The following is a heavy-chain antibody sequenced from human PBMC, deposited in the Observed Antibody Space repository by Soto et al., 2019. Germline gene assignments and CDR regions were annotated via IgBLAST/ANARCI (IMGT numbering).Heavy chain of an antibody. J-gene: IGHJ4*02. V-gene: IGHV3-15*01. CDR3: DATYGATPARPYLDL. CDR2: IKSKGSGGTT. CDR1: GFTINDAW. Sequence: GGSLRLSCVASGFTINDAWMNWVRQAPGKGLEWVGRIKSKGSGGTTSYAAPVKGRFTISRDDSKNMLYLQMNSLKTEDTAVYYCDATYGATPARPYLDLWGQGTPVTVSS. D-gene: IGHD3-10*01.